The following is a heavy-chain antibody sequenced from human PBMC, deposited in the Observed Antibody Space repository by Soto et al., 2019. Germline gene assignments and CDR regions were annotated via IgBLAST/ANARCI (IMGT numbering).Heavy chain of an antibody. CDR3: ARTRIPIYGDYDY. Sequence: QVQLVESGGGVVQPGRSLRLSCAASGFTFSSYAMHWVRQAPGKGLEWVAVISYDGSNKYYADSVRGRFTISRDNSKNTLYLQMNSLRAEDTAVYYCARTRIPIYGDYDYWCQGTLVTVSS. V-gene: IGHV3-30-3*01. CDR2: ISYDGSNK. CDR1: GFTFSSYA. J-gene: IGHJ4*02. D-gene: IGHD4-17*01.